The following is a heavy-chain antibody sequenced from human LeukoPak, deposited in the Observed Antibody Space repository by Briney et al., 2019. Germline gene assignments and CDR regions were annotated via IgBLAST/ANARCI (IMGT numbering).Heavy chain of an antibody. CDR3: AKSDISAAGTFDS. Sequence: PGGSLRLSCAVSGFTFSNYAMTWVRQAPGKGLEWVSVIFGSGGSTYYADSVKGRFTISRDNSKNTLYLQMNSLRAEDTAVYYCAKSDISAAGTFDSWGQGTPVTVSS. V-gene: IGHV3-23*01. CDR1: GFTFSNYA. CDR2: IFGSGGST. J-gene: IGHJ4*02. D-gene: IGHD6-13*01.